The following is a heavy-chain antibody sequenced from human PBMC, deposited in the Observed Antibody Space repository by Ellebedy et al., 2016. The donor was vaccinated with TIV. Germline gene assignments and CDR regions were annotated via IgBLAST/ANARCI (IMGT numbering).Heavy chain of an antibody. V-gene: IGHV3-23*01. CDR3: AVTYYDILTGYPY. Sequence: GGSLRLSCAASGFTFSSYAMSWVRQAPGKGLEWVSGISGRGYATYHADSVKGRFTISRDNSKNTLYLQMNSLRAEDTAVYYCAVTYYDILTGYPYWGQGTLVTVSS. CDR1: GFTFSSYA. D-gene: IGHD3-9*01. CDR2: ISGRGYAT. J-gene: IGHJ4*02.